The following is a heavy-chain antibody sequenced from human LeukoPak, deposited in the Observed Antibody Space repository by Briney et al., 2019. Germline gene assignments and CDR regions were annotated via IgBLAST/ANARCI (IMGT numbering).Heavy chain of an antibody. D-gene: IGHD6-19*01. V-gene: IGHV3-7*03. Sequence: PGGSLRLSCAASGFTFSSYWMSWVRQAPGKGLEWVANIKQDGSEKYYVDSVKGRFTISRDNAKNSLYLQMNSLRAEDTAVYYCAKESAVAGRIFDYWGQGTLVTVSS. CDR3: AKESAVAGRIFDY. CDR2: IKQDGSEK. CDR1: GFTFSSYW. J-gene: IGHJ4*02.